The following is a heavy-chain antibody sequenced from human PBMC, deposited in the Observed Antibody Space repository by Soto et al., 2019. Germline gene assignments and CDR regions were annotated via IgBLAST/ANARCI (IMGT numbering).Heavy chain of an antibody. CDR1: DYNFTNHW. Sequence: GESLKISCKGFDYNFTNHWIAWVRQMPGKGLEWMGIVYPDDSDTRYSPSFQGQVTISADKYISTAYLQWSSLEASDTAMYYCARPTYCSSTHCSPFDYWGQGTLVTVSS. D-gene: IGHD2-2*01. CDR3: ARPTYCSSTHCSPFDY. V-gene: IGHV5-51*01. J-gene: IGHJ4*02. CDR2: VYPDDSDT.